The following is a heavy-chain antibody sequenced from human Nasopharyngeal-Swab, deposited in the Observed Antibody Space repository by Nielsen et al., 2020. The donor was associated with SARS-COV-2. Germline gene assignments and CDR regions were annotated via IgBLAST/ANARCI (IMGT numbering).Heavy chain of an antibody. Sequence: GGSLRLCCKGSGYIFTSYWIGWVRQMPGKGLEWMGIIYPADSDSRYSLSFQGQVSISVDKSISTAYLQWNTLKASDTAIYYCVRRAFSASYCYFDYWGPGTLVTVSS. CDR2: IYPADSDS. D-gene: IGHD1-26*01. CDR1: GYIFTSYW. CDR3: VRRAFSASYCYFDY. J-gene: IGHJ4*02. V-gene: IGHV5-51*01.